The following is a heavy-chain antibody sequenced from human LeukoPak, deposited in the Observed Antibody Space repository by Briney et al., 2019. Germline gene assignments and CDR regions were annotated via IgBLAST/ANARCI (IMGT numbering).Heavy chain of an antibody. D-gene: IGHD1-26*01. CDR1: GFTFSSYA. CDR2: ISGSGGST. CDR3: AKSPIVGAIVYGMDV. J-gene: IGHJ6*02. V-gene: IGHV3-23*01. Sequence: GGSLRLSCAASGFTFSSYAMSWVRQAPEKGLEWVSAISGSGGSTYYADSVKGRFTISRDNSKNTLYLQMNSLRAEDTAVYYCAKSPIVGAIVYGMDVWGQGTTVTVSS.